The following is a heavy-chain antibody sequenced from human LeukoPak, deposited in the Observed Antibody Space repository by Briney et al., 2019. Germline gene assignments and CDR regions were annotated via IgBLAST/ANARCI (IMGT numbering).Heavy chain of an antibody. CDR3: ARERGDMVRVFDY. CDR1: GGSISGYY. D-gene: IGHD3-10*01. Sequence: SETLSLTCTVSGGSISGYYWDWIRQPAGKGLEWIGRIYTTGSTNYSPSLKSRVSMSMDTSKNQFSLNRNSVTAADTAVYYCARERGDMVRVFDYWGQGTLVTVSS. CDR2: IYTTGST. J-gene: IGHJ4*02. V-gene: IGHV4-4*07.